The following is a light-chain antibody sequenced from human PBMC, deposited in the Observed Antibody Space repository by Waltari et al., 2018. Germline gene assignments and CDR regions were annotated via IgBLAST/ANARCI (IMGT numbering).Light chain of an antibody. J-gene: IGLJ1*01. CDR1: SSNVGRNV. CDR3: ASWDDRLDAYV. Sequence: QSVLTQPPSASGTPGQRVIISCSGSSSNVGRNVVNWYPHRPRTAPQLLIFNDVDRPSGVPDRFSGSRSATSASLAISGLQSDDESTYYCASWDDRLDAYVFGTGTRVTVL. V-gene: IGLV1-44*01. CDR2: NDV.